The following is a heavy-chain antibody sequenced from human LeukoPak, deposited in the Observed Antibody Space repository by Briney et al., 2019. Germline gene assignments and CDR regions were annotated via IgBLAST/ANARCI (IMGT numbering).Heavy chain of an antibody. CDR1: GYTFTGYY. Sequence: ASVKVSCKASGYTFTGYYMHWVRQAPGQGLEWMGWMNPNSGGTNYAQKFQGRVTMSRDTSISTAYMELSRLRSDDTAVYYCARVGDYYDSSGHLDYWGQGTLVTVSS. CDR3: ARVGDYYDSSGHLDY. D-gene: IGHD3-22*01. V-gene: IGHV1-2*02. CDR2: MNPNSGGT. J-gene: IGHJ4*02.